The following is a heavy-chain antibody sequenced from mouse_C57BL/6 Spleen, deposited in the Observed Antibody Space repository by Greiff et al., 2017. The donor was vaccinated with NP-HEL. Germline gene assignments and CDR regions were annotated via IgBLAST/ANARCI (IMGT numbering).Heavy chain of an antibody. J-gene: IGHJ3*01. CDR3: ARSAYYYGSAWYAY. D-gene: IGHD1-1*01. CDR1: GYAFSSSW. Sequence: QVQLKQSGPELVKPGASVKISCKASGYAFSSSWMNWVKQRPGKGLEWIGRIYPGDGDTNYNGKFKGKATLTADKSSSTAYMQLSSLTSADSAVYFCARSAYYYGSAWYAYWGQRTLVTVSA. V-gene: IGHV1-82*01. CDR2: IYPGDGDT.